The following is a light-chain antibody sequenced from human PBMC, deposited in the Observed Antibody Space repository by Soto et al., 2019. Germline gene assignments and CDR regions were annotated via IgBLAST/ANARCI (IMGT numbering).Light chain of an antibody. Sequence: LTQPASVSGSPGRSITISCTGTSSDVGGYNYVSWYQQHPGKAPKLMIYDVSNRPSGVSNRFSGSKSGNTASLTISGLQAEDEADYYCSSYTSSSTLVFGGGTKVTVL. CDR3: SSYTSSSTLV. V-gene: IGLV2-14*01. CDR2: DVS. CDR1: SSDVGGYNY. J-gene: IGLJ2*01.